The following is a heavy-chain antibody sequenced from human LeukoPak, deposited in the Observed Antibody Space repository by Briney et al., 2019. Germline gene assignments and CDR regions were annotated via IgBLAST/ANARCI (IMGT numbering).Heavy chain of an antibody. Sequence: SSETLSLTCTVSGGSISSGGYYWSWIRQHPGKGLEWIGYIYYSGSTYYNPSLKSRVTISVDTSKNQFSLKLSSVTAADTAVYYCARLARVVALDYWGQGTLVTVSS. V-gene: IGHV4-31*03. J-gene: IGHJ4*02. CDR1: GGSISSGGYY. CDR3: ARLARVVALDY. D-gene: IGHD2-2*01. CDR2: IYYSGST.